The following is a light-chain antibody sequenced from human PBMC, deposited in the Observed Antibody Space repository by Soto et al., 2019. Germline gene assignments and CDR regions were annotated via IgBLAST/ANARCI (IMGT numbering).Light chain of an antibody. V-gene: IGKV4-1*01. Sequence: LVMTQSPDSLAVSLGDRATINCKSSQSILYSSNNKNHLAWYQQKPGQPPRLLIYWASTRESGVPDRFSGSGSGTDFTLTISSLQAEDVAVYYCQQYYSTPLTFGGGTKVDIK. CDR2: WAS. J-gene: IGKJ4*01. CDR3: QQYYSTPLT. CDR1: QSILYSSNNKNH.